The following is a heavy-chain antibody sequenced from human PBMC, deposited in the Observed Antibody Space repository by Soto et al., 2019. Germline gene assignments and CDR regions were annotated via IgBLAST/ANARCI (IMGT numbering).Heavy chain of an antibody. CDR2: IYYTGST. CDR3: VRAGVRGVSPDYDF. V-gene: IGHV4-59*02. Sequence: SETLSLTCSVSGGYVHSYYWSWLRQSPGRGLEWIAYIYYTGSTKYNPSLKNRATISLDTSKNEVYLKMTSVTAADTAVYYCVRAGVRGVSPDYDFWGQGTQVTVSS. CDR1: GGYVHSYY. D-gene: IGHD3-3*01. J-gene: IGHJ4*02.